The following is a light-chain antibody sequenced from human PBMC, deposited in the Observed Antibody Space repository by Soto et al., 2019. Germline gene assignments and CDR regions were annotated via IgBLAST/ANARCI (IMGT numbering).Light chain of an antibody. CDR2: AAS. V-gene: IGKV1-27*01. CDR3: QKYNSAPFT. Sequence: DIQMTQSPSSLSASVGDRVTITCRSSHYIGNFLAWYQHKPGKSPTILINAASSLQSGPPSRFSGSGSGTDFTLTISSLQPEDVATYYCQKYNSAPFTFGPGTKVDIK. J-gene: IGKJ3*01. CDR1: HYIGNF.